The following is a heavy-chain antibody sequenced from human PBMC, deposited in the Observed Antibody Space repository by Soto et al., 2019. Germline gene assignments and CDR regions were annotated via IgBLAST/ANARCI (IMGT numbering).Heavy chain of an antibody. Sequence: GGSLRLSCAASGFTFSSYGMHWVRQAPGKGLEWVAVIWYDGSNKYYADSVKGRFTISRDNSKNTLYLQMNSLRAEDTAVYYCAREVRTDYYGMDVWGQGTTVTVSS. CDR1: GFTFSSYG. CDR3: AREVRTDYYGMDV. V-gene: IGHV3-33*01. D-gene: IGHD1-1*01. CDR2: IWYDGSNK. J-gene: IGHJ6*02.